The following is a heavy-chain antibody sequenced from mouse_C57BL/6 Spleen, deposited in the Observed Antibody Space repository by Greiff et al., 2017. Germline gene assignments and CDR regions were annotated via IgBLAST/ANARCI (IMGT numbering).Heavy chain of an antibody. V-gene: IGHV1-80*01. Sequence: QVQLKQSGAELVKPGASVKISCKASGYAFSSYWMNWVKQRPGKGLEWIGQIYPGDGDTNYNGKFKGKATLTADKSSSTAYMQLSSLTSEDSAVYFCAREGICYGYAYWYFDVWGTGTTVTVSS. CDR1: GYAFSSYW. D-gene: IGHD2-2*01. CDR3: AREGICYGYAYWYFDV. J-gene: IGHJ1*03. CDR2: IYPGDGDT.